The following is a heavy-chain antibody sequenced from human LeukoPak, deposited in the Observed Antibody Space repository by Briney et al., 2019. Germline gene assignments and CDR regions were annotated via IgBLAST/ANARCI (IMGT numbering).Heavy chain of an antibody. CDR2: IYSSGDT. CDR1: GGSISSYY. Sequence: SETLSLTCTVSGGSISSYYWSWIRQPAGKGLEWIGRIYSSGDTDYNPSLKSRVIISIDTSKNQFSLNLTSVTAADTAVYYCARSHWGLPDFDSWGQGTLVTVSS. CDR3: ARSHWGLPDFDS. J-gene: IGHJ4*02. D-gene: IGHD7-27*01. V-gene: IGHV4-4*07.